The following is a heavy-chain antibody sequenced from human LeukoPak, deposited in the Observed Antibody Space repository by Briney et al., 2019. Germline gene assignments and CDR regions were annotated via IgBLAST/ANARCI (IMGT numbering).Heavy chain of an antibody. J-gene: IGHJ6*02. D-gene: IGHD3-10*01. CDR2: IYYSGST. V-gene: IGHV4-59*08. Sequence: SETLSLTCAVYGGSFSGYYWSWIRQPPGKGLEWIGYIYYSGSTNYNPSLKSRVTISVDTSKNQFSLKLSSVTAADTAVYYCARLDPGITMVRGVIITDYYYYYGMDVWGQGTTVTVSS. CDR3: ARLDPGITMVRGVIITDYYYYYGMDV. CDR1: GGSFSGYY.